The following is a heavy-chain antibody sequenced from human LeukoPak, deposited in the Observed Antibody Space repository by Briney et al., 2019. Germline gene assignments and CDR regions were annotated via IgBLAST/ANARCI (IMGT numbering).Heavy chain of an antibody. CDR1: GYTFSDSY. CDR3: ARENYYDSSGPTP. Sequence: ASVKVSCKASGYTFSDSYMHWVRQAPGQGLEWMGIINPSGGSTSYAQKFQGRVTMTRDMSTSTVYMELSSLRSEDTAVYYCARENYYDSSGPTPWGQGTLVTVSS. D-gene: IGHD3-22*01. J-gene: IGHJ5*02. CDR2: INPSGGST. V-gene: IGHV1-46*01.